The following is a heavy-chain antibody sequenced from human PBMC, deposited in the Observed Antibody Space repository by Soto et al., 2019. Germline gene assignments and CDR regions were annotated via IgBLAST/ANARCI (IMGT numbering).Heavy chain of an antibody. CDR1: GFSVSGDT. Sequence: EVQLVETGGGLIYPGGSLRLSCAASGFSVSGDTMNWVRQAPGKGLEWISAIYSGGNTNDAGSVKGRFTISRDTSKNTLYLQMNSLRAEDTAVYYCARHAWLENWGQGTLVTVSS. CDR3: ARHAWLEN. V-gene: IGHV3-53*02. J-gene: IGHJ4*02. D-gene: IGHD3-9*01. CDR2: IYSGGNT.